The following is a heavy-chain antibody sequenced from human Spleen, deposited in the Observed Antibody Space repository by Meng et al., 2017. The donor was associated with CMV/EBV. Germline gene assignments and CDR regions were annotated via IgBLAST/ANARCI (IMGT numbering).Heavy chain of an antibody. V-gene: IGHV3-74*01. CDR2: INSDGSST. D-gene: IGHD3-16*01. J-gene: IGHJ4*02. CDR1: GFSFAKYA. Sequence: GESLKISCAASGFSFAKYAMNWVRQAPGKGLVWVSRINSDGSSTSYADSVKGRFTISRDNAKNTLYLQMNSLRAEDTAVYYCALGDPLGYWGQGTLVTVSS. CDR3: ALGDPLGY.